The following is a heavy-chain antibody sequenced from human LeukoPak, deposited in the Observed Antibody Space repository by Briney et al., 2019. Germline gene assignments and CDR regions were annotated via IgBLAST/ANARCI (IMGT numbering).Heavy chain of an antibody. CDR2: INVGNGNT. CDR1: GYTFTSYA. CDR3: ARLTVTPYYFDY. J-gene: IGHJ4*02. D-gene: IGHD4-17*01. V-gene: IGHV1-3*01. Sequence: GASVNVSCKASGYTFTSYAIHWVRQAPGQSPEWMGWINVGNGNTKYSQKFQGRVTITRDTSASTAYMELSSLRSEDTAVYYCARLTVTPYYFDYWGQGGLVTVSS.